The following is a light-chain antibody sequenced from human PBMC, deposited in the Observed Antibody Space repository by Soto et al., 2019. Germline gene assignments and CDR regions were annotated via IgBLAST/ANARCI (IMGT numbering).Light chain of an antibody. V-gene: IGKV3-11*01. CDR2: DTS. J-gene: IGKJ5*01. CDR3: QQRSNWPPIT. Sequence: EIVLTQSPATLSLSPGERATLSCRASQSVSRYLAWSQQKPGQAPRLLLYDTSNRATGIPARFSGSGSETDFTHTISSLEPADFAVYYCQQRSNWPPITFGQGTRLEI. CDR1: QSVSRY.